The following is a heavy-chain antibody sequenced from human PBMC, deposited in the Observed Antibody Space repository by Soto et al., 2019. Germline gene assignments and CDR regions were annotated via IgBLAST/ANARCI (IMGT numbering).Heavy chain of an antibody. CDR2: IDPTDSYT. CDR3: ASSVLVTSTMNYFDL. Sequence: PGESLKISCKGSGYNFITDWISWVRQMPGKGLEWMGRIDPTDSYTKYSPSFEGHVTISADKSISTAYLQWSSLKASDSAIYFCASSVLVTSTMNYFDLWGQGTLVTVSS. CDR1: GYNFITDW. V-gene: IGHV5-10-1*01. J-gene: IGHJ4*02. D-gene: IGHD2-8*02.